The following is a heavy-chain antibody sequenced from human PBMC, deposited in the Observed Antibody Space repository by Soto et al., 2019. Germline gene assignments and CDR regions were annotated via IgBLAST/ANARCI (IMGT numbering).Heavy chain of an antibody. CDR2: IYPGDSDT. CDR3: ASFSGSYLEYYYYGMDV. Sequence: GESLKISCKGSGYSFTSYWIGWVRQMPGKGLEWMGIIYPGDSDTRYSPSFQGQVTISADKSISTAYLQWSSLKASDTAMYYCASFSGSYLEYYYYGMDVWGQGTTVTVSS. V-gene: IGHV5-51*01. CDR1: GYSFTSYW. J-gene: IGHJ6*02. D-gene: IGHD3-10*01.